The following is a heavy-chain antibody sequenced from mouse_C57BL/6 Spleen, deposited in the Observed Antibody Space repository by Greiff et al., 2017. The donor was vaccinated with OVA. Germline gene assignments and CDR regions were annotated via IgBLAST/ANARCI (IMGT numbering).Heavy chain of an antibody. CDR1: GFSLTSYA. V-gene: IGHV2-9-1*01. CDR3: AKITTVVAGDAMGY. CDR2: IWTGGGT. J-gene: IGHJ4*01. D-gene: IGHD1-1*01. Sequence: VQLKESGPGLVAPSQSLSITCTVSGFSLTSYAISWVRQPPGKGLEWLGVIWTGGGTNYNSALKSRLSISKDNYKSQVFLKMNSLQTDDTARYYCAKITTVVAGDAMGYWGQGASVTVSS.